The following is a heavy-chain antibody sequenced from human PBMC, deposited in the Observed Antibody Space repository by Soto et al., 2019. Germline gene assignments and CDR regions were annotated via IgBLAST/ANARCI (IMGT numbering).Heavy chain of an antibody. CDR3: AKDKGGATDAFDI. CDR1: GFTFSSYA. Sequence: GGSLRLSCAASGFTFSSYAMIWVRQAPGKGLEWVSAISGSGGSTYYADSVKGRFTISRDNSKNTLYLQMNSLRAEDTAVYYCAKDKGGATDAFDIWGQGTMVTVSS. CDR2: ISGSGGST. J-gene: IGHJ3*02. D-gene: IGHD1-26*01. V-gene: IGHV3-23*01.